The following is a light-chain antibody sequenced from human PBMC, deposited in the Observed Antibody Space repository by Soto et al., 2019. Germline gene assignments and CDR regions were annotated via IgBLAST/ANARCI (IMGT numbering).Light chain of an antibody. CDR1: QSFSSSF. J-gene: IGKJ5*01. Sequence: EIVLTQSPGTLSLSPGERATLSCRASQSFSSSFLAWYQRKPGQAPRLLIYGASSRTTGIPDRFSGSGSGTDFTLTISSLEPEDFAVYYCQQRSNWPTFGQGTRLEI. CDR3: QQRSNWPT. V-gene: IGKV3D-20*02. CDR2: GAS.